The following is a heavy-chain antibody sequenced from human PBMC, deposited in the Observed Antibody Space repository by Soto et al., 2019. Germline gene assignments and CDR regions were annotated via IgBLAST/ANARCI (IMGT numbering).Heavy chain of an antibody. D-gene: IGHD6-6*01. V-gene: IGHV3-48*02. CDR3: ARDKLRSRDAFDI. CDR1: GFTFNSYG. CDR2: ISSSSSTI. Sequence: GGSLRLSCAASGFTFNSYGMHWVRQAPGKGLEWVSYISSSSSTIYYADSVKGRFTISRDNAKNSLYLQMNSLRDEDTAVYYCARDKLRSRDAFDIWGQGTMVTVSS. J-gene: IGHJ3*02.